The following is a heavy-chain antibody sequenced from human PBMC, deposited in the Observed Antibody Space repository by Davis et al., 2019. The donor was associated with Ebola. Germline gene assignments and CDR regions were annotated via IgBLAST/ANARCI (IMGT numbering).Heavy chain of an antibody. CDR2: INHSGST. CDR1: GGSVNNYY. D-gene: IGHD2-2*01. Sequence: PSETLSLTCTVSGGSVNNYYWSWIRQPPGKGLEWIGEINHSGSTNYNPSLKSRVTISVDTSKNQFSLKLSSVTAADTAVYYCARGLGIVVVPAEVFDYWGQGTLVTVSS. J-gene: IGHJ4*02. V-gene: IGHV4-34*01. CDR3: ARGLGIVVVPAEVFDY.